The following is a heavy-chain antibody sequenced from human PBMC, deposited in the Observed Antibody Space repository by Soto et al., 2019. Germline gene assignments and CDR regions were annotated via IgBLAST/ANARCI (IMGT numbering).Heavy chain of an antibody. D-gene: IGHD3-22*01. CDR3: ARDYYKYYDSSGYYRSPAY. CDR1: GFTYSTYT. V-gene: IGHV3-30-3*01. J-gene: IGHJ4*02. Sequence: GGSLRLSCAASGFTYSTYTMHWVRQAPGKGLEWVAVISYDGSDKDYADSVKGRFTISRDNSRNTLFLQMNSLRAEDTAVYYCARDYYKYYDSSGYYRSPAYWGQGTLVTVSS. CDR2: ISYDGSDK.